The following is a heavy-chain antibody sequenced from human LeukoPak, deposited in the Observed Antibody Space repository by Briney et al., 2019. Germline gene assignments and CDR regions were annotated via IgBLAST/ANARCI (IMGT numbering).Heavy chain of an antibody. V-gene: IGHV4-39*07. D-gene: IGHD3-22*01. CDR1: GGSISSSSYY. CDR3: ARDPYYYDSSGYLSAFDI. Sequence: SETLSLTCTVSGGSISSSSYYWGWIRQPPGKGLEWIGSIYYSGSTYYNPSLKSRVTISVDTSKNQFSLKPSSVTAADTAVYYCARDPYYYDSSGYLSAFDIWGQGTMVTVSS. J-gene: IGHJ3*02. CDR2: IYYSGST.